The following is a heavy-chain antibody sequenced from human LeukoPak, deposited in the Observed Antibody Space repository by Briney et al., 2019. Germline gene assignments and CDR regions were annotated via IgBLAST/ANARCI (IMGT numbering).Heavy chain of an antibody. V-gene: IGHV4-38-2*01. CDR2: IYHSGST. Sequence: PSETLSLTCAASGYSISSGDYWAWIRQPPGKGLEWIGSIYHSGSTYYNPSLKSRVTISVDTSKNQFSLKLSSVTAADTAVYFCARGGYYYYYMDVWGKGTTVTVSS. CDR3: ARGGYYYYYMDV. J-gene: IGHJ6*03. D-gene: IGHD3-16*01. CDR1: GYSISSGDY.